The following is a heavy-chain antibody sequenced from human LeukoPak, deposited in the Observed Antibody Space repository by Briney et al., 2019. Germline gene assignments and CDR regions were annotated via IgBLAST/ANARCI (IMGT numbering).Heavy chain of an antibody. CDR3: ARDFLEWVDYYYYGMDV. V-gene: IGHV3-33*08. Sequence: GGSLRLSCAASGFTFSSYGMHWVRQAPGKGLEWVAVIWYDGSNKYYADSVKGRFTISRDNSKNTLYLQMNSLRAEDTAVYYCARDFLEWVDYYYYGMDVWGQGTTVTVSS. CDR2: IWYDGSNK. J-gene: IGHJ6*02. CDR1: GFTFSSYG. D-gene: IGHD3-3*01.